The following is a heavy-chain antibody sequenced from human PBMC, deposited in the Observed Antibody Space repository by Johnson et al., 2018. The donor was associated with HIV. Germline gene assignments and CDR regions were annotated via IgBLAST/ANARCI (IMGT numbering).Heavy chain of an antibody. Sequence: QVQLVESGGGVVQPGRSLRLSCEVSGFTFSSYGMHWVRQAPCKGLEWVAVISYDGSNKYYADSVKGRFTISRDNSKNTLYLQMNSMRAEETAVYYCAKVRGDFWSGYYGGLKDAFDIWGQGTMVTVSS. J-gene: IGHJ3*02. CDR3: AKVRGDFWSGYYGGLKDAFDI. V-gene: IGHV3-30*18. CDR2: ISYDGSNK. D-gene: IGHD3-3*01. CDR1: GFTFSSYG.